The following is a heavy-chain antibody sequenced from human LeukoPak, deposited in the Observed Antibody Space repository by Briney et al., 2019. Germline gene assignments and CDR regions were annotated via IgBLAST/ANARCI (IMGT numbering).Heavy chain of an antibody. CDR1: GGSISSYY. J-gene: IGHJ4*02. Sequence: SETLSLTCTVSGGSISSYYWSWIGQPPGKELEGMGYIYYSGSTNYNPSLKSRVTISVDTSKNQFSLKLSSVTAADTAVYYRAREGGGSAAFDYWGQGTLVTVSS. CDR2: IYYSGST. D-gene: IGHD5-12*01. V-gene: IGHV4-59*01. CDR3: AREGGGSAAFDY.